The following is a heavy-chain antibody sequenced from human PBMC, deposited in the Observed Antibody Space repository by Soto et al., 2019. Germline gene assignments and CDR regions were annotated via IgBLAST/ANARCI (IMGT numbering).Heavy chain of an antibody. CDR1: GFTFSSYW. Sequence: EVTLSLSCAASGFTFSSYWMHWVRQAPGKGLVWVSRINSDGSSTSYADSVKGRFTISRDNAKNTLYLQMNRLRAEDTAVYYCAREGVPAAMRGSYYYGMDVWGQGTTVTVSS. CDR3: AREGVPAAMRGSYYYGMDV. J-gene: IGHJ6*02. V-gene: IGHV3-74*01. CDR2: INSDGSST. D-gene: IGHD2-2*01.